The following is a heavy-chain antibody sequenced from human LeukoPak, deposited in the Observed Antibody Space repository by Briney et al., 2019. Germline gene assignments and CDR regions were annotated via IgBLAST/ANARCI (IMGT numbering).Heavy chain of an antibody. CDR1: SGAITSSSYY. J-gene: IGHJ4*02. V-gene: IGHV4-39*01. CDR2: FYYSGDT. D-gene: IGHD3-3*01. CDR3: ARSGRDFWSGTSSGIDY. Sequence: SETLSLTCTVSSGAITSSSYYWGWIRQPPGKGLERIGSFYYSGDTYYNPSLKSRVTISVDTSKNQFSLKLSSVTAADTAVYYCARSGRDFWSGTSSGIDYWGQGTLVTVSS.